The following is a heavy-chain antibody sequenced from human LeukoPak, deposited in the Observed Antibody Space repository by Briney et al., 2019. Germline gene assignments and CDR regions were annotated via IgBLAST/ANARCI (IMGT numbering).Heavy chain of an antibody. CDR2: ISSSGSTI. CDR3: ASKTGYDYVWGSYRQSN. J-gene: IGHJ4*01. V-gene: IGHV3-48*03. D-gene: IGHD3-16*02. CDR1: GFTFSSYE. Sequence: PGGSLRLSCAASGFTFSSYEMNWVRQAPGKGLEWVSYISSSGSTIYYADSVKGRFTISRDNAKNSLYLQMNSLRAEDTAVYYCASKTGYDYVWGSYRQSNWGQGTRVTVSS.